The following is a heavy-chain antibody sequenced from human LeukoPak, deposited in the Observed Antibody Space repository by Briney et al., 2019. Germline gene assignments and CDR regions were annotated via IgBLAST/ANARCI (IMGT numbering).Heavy chain of an antibody. CDR2: IYTSGST. V-gene: IGHV4-4*07. CDR3: ARGQYYDFWSDYYYMDV. CDR1: GGSISSYY. Sequence: SETLSLTCTVSGGSISSYYWSWIRQPAGKGLEWIGRIYTSGSTNYNPSLKSRVTMSVDTSKNQFSLKLSSVTAADTAVYYCARGQYYDFWSDYYYMDVWGKGTTVTVSS. D-gene: IGHD3-3*01. J-gene: IGHJ6*03.